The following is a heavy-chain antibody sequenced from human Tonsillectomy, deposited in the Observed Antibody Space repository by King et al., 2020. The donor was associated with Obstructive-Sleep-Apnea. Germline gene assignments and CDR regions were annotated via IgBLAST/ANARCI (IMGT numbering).Heavy chain of an antibody. CDR3: ARLTYFPGWYFDL. Sequence: VQLQESGPGLVKPSETLSLTCTVSCGSISSYYWSWIRQPPGKGLEWIGYIYYSGSTNYKPSLKSRFTISVDTAKNQFSLKLSSVTAADTAVYYCARLTYFPGWYFDLWGRGTLVTVSS. V-gene: IGHV4-59*01. D-gene: IGHD3-10*01. J-gene: IGHJ2*01. CDR2: IYYSGST. CDR1: CGSISSYY.